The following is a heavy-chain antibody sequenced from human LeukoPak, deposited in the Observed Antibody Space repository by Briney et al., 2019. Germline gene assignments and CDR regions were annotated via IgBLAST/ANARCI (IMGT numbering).Heavy chain of an antibody. V-gene: IGHV1-46*01. CDR3: ARDSHCSSTSCYYYGMDV. J-gene: IGHJ6*02. Sequence: ASVKVSCKASGYIFTNYYMYWVRQTPGQGLEWMGLINPSGGSTSYAEKFQDRVTMTGDTSTSTAYMELRSLRSDDTAVYYCARDSHCSSTSCYYYGMDVWGQGTTVTVSS. CDR1: GYIFTNYY. D-gene: IGHD2-2*01. CDR2: INPSGGST.